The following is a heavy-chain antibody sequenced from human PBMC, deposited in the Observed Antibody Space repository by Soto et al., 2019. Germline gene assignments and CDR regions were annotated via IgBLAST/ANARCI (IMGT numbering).Heavy chain of an antibody. D-gene: IGHD3-3*01. CDR2: IIPVFVPT. Sequence: SGKVSCEASGGTFSTYSINWLRQAPGQRLEYMGRIIPVFVPTNYAQKFQSRVTITADASTSTAYMELSSLRSEDTAVYYCARESPRRPMKMARKYYDFWGAYDRPTEEPDYSYYFGMDVWGQGTTVTVSS. CDR3: ARESPRRPMKMARKYYDFWGAYDRPTEEPDYSYYFGMDV. V-gene: IGHV1-69*13. CDR1: GGTFSTYS. J-gene: IGHJ6*02.